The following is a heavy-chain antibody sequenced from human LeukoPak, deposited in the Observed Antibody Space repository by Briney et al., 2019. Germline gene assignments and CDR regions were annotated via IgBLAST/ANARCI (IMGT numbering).Heavy chain of an antibody. CDR3: ASPSAGVYSGYDPYDY. J-gene: IGHJ4*02. V-gene: IGHV1-69*13. CDR1: GGTFSSYA. CDR2: IIPIFGTA. D-gene: IGHD5-12*01. Sequence: GASVKVSCKASGGTFSSYAINWVRQAPGQGLEWMGGIIPIFGTANSAQKFQGRVTITADESTSTAYMELSSLRSEDTAVYYCASPSAGVYSGYDPYDYWGQGTLVTVSS.